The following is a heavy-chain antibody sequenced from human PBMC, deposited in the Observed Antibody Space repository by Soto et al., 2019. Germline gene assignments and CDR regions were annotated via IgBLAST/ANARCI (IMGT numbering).Heavy chain of an antibody. D-gene: IGHD1-26*01. Sequence: SQTLSLTGAITGDRVSSNSAGWSWVRQSPSRGLEWLGRTYYRSKWYYEYAVSVRGRITINPDTSKNQYSLQLNSVTPEDTAVYFCARGEQYSGRIFDYWGQGTLVTVSS. V-gene: IGHV6-1*01. CDR1: GDRVSSNSAG. CDR2: TYYRSKWYY. CDR3: ARGEQYSGRIFDY. J-gene: IGHJ4*01.